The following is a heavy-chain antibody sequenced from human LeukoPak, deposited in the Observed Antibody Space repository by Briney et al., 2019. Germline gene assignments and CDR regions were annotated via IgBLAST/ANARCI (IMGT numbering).Heavy chain of an antibody. Sequence: GGSLRLSCAASGFTFSPYSMNWVRQAPGKGLEWVSSITSNSSYIYYADSVKGRFTISRDNAKNSLYLQMNSLRAEDTAVYYCARASRSIAVAGIDYWGQGTLVTVSS. CDR1: GFTFSPYS. CDR3: ARASRSIAVAGIDY. J-gene: IGHJ4*02. D-gene: IGHD6-19*01. CDR2: ITSNSSYI. V-gene: IGHV3-21*01.